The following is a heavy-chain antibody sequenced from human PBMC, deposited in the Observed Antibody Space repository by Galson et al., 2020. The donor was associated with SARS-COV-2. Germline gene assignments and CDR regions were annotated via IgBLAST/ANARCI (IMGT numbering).Heavy chain of an antibody. CDR1: GFTFSSYW. Sequence: GSLRLSCAASGFTFSSYWMHWVRQAPGKGLVWVSRINSDGSSTSYADSVKGRFTISRDNAKNTLYLQMNSLRAEDTAVYYCATDRGYYYGMDVWGQGTTVTVSS. V-gene: IGHV3-74*01. J-gene: IGHJ6*02. CDR3: ATDRGYYYGMDV. CDR2: INSDGSST.